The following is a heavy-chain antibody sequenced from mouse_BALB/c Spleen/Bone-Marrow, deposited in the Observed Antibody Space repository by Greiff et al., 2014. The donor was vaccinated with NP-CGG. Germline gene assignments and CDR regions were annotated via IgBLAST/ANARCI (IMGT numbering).Heavy chain of an antibody. V-gene: IGHV7-3*02. CDR3: ARDGSSLYWYFDV. CDR1: GFTFTDYY. Sequence: EVKLVESGGGLVQPGGSLRLSCATSGFTFTDYYMSWVRQPPGKALEWLAFIRNKANGYTTEYSASVKGRFTASRDNSQSILYLQMNTLRAEDSATYYCARDGSSLYWYFDVWGAGTTVTVSS. J-gene: IGHJ1*01. D-gene: IGHD1-1*01. CDR2: IRNKANGYTT.